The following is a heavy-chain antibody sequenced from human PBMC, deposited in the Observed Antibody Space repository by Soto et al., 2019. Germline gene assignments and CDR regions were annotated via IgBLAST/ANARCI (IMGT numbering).Heavy chain of an antibody. D-gene: IGHD5-12*01. CDR1: GYSFTSYG. CDR3: ATSYDSGFDP. CDR2: INVNNGNT. Sequence: QIQLVQSGAEVKKPGASVKVSCKASGYSFTSYGVSWVRQAPGQGLEWMGWINVNNGNTNYAQKFQGRVTMTTDTSTSTAYMELRSLRSADTAVYYCATSYDSGFDPWGQGTLVTVSS. V-gene: IGHV1-18*04. J-gene: IGHJ5*02.